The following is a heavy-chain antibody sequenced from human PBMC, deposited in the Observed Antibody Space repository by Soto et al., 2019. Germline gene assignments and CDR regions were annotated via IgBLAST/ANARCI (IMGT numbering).Heavy chain of an antibody. CDR3: ARSWSGIFGVPYHYYGVDV. CDR1: GFTFSSYW. CDR2: INSDGSST. J-gene: IGHJ6*02. D-gene: IGHD3-3*01. V-gene: IGHV3-74*01. Sequence: AGGSLRLSCAASGFTFSSYWMHWVRQAPGKGLVWVSRINSDGSSTSYADSVKGRFTISRDNAKNTLYLQMNSLRAEDTAVYYCARSWSGIFGVPYHYYGVDVWGQGTTVTVSS.